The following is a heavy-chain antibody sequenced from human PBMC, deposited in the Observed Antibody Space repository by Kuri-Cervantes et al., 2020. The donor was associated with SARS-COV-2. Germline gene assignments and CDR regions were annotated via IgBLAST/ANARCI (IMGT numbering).Heavy chain of an antibody. CDR3: GRVSWLQLWRRYSDS. CDR2: IGTAGDT. V-gene: IGHV3-13*01. J-gene: IGHJ4*02. Sequence: GESLKISCAASGFTFNDYCMHWVRQATGKGLEWVSAIGTAGDTYYPGSVKGQFTISRENAKNSLYLQMNSLRAGDTAVYYCGRVSWLQLWRRYSDSWGQGTLVTVSS. D-gene: IGHD5-24*01. CDR1: GFTFNDYC.